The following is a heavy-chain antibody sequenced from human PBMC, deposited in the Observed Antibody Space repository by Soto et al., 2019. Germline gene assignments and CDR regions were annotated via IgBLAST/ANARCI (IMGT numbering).Heavy chain of an antibody. CDR3: AKDPINNWNLEPPGY. V-gene: IGHV3-23*01. CDR2: ISGSGGSS. CDR1: GFTFSSYA. J-gene: IGHJ4*02. Sequence: EVQLLESGGGLVQPGGSLRLSCAASGFTFSSYAMSWVRQAPGKGLEWVSAISGSGGSSCYADSVKGRFTISRDNSKNTLYLQMNSLRAEDTAVYYCAKDPINNWNLEPPGYWGQGTLVTVSS. D-gene: IGHD1-20*01.